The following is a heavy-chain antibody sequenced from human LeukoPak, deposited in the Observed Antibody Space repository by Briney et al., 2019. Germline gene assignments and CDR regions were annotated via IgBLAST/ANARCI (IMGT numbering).Heavy chain of an antibody. J-gene: IGHJ5*02. V-gene: IGHV4-59*12. CDR2: IYYSGST. CDR1: GGSISSYY. Sequence: PSETLSLTCTVSGGSISSYYWSWIRQPPGKGLEWIGYIYYSGSTNYNPSLKSRVTISVDTSKNQFSLKLSSVTAADTAVYYCASTGELRRGWFDPWGQGTLVTVSS. CDR3: ASTGELRRGWFDP. D-gene: IGHD1-7*01.